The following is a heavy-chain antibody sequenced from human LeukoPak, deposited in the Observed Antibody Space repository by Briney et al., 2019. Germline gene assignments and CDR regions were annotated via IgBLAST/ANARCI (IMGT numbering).Heavy chain of an antibody. D-gene: IGHD3-10*01. J-gene: IGHJ4*02. V-gene: IGHV3-23*01. Sequence: QPGGSLRLSCTVSGFSLSSYALSWVRRAPGKGLEWVSATSSSDAGKYYADSVRGRFTISRDNSRNTMYLQMNSLRVEDAAVYYCAKTSYGSGSYGYWGQGTLVTVSS. CDR1: GFSLSSYA. CDR3: AKTSYGSGSYGY. CDR2: TSSSDAGK.